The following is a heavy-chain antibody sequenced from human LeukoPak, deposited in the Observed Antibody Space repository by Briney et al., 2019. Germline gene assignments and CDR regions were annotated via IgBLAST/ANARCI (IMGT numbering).Heavy chain of an antibody. CDR2: ISYDGSNK. CDR3: AKDGVGGPWGYILTGYYSVSGYNYMDV. D-gene: IGHD3-9*01. V-gene: IGHV3-30*18. J-gene: IGHJ6*03. Sequence: GGSLRLSCAASGFTFSSHGMNWVRQAPGKGLGWVAVISYDGSNKYYADSVKGRFTISRDNSKNTLYLQMNSLRAEDTAVYYCAKDGVGGPWGYILTGYYSVSGYNYMDVWGKGTTVTISS. CDR1: GFTFSSHG.